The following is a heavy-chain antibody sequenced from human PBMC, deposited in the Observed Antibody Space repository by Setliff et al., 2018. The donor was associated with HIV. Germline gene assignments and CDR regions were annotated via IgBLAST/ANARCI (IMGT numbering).Heavy chain of an antibody. CDR2: IYSTGST. CDR1: GPSINIHY. D-gene: IGHD3-3*01. J-gene: IGHJ6*03. V-gene: IGHV4-59*11. Sequence: SETLSLTCTVSGPSINIHYWSWIRQSPGKGFEWIGYIYSTGSTNYNPSLQSRVTISMVASRNQFSLKVTSVTAADTAVYYCARDRFLEPHYYMDVWGKGTTVTVSS. CDR3: ARDRFLEPHYYMDV.